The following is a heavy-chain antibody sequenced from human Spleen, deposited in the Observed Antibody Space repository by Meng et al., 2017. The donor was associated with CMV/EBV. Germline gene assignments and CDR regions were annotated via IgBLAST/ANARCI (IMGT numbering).Heavy chain of an antibody. J-gene: IGHJ5*02. CDR2: IKQDGSEK. D-gene: IGHD2-8*01. CDR3: ARDGHYCTNGVCSLWGRWFDP. CDR1: GFTFNNYA. V-gene: IGHV3-7*03. Sequence: GESLKISCAASGFTFNNYAMSWVRQAPGKGLEWVANIKQDGSEKYYVDSVKGRFTISRDNAKNSLYLQMNSLRAEDTAVYYCARDGHYCTNGVCSLWGRWFDPWGQGTLVTVSS.